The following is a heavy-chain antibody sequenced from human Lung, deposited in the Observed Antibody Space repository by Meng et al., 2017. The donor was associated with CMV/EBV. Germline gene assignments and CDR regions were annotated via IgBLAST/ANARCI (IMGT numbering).Heavy chain of an antibody. V-gene: IGHV3-74*01. D-gene: IGHD6-19*01. J-gene: IGHJ4*02. CDR3: VRGHSSGWYKFAS. CDR1: GFTFSTYW. Sequence: GESLKISCAASGFTFSTYWMHWVRQVPGKGLVWVTRINSDGSGTTYADSVKGRFTISRDNAKNTLYLHMSSLRAEDTAMYYCVRGHSSGWYKFASWGQGTLV. CDR2: INSDGSGT.